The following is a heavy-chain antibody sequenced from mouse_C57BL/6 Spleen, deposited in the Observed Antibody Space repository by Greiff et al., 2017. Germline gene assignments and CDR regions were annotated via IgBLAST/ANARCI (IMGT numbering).Heavy chain of an antibody. CDR3: ARQHYGSSLYFDY. CDR2: ISSGSSTI. Sequence: EVKVEESGGGLVKPGGSLKLSCAASGFTFSDYGMHWVRQAPEKGLEWVAYISSGSSTIYYADTVKGRFTISRDNAKNTLFLQMTSLRSEDTAMYYCARQHYGSSLYFDYWGQGTTLTVSS. J-gene: IGHJ2*01. CDR1: GFTFSDYG. D-gene: IGHD1-1*01. V-gene: IGHV5-17*01.